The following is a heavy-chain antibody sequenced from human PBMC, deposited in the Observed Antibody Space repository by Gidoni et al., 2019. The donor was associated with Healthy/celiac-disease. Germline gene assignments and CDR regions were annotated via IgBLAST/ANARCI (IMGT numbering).Heavy chain of an antibody. Sequence: QVQLQQWGAGLLQPSETLSLTCAVYGGSLSGYYWSWIRQPPGKGLEWIWEINHSGRTNYNPSLKSRVTISVVTSKNQFSLKLSSVTAADTAVYYCARGATMVRGVISIYYYYMDVWGKGTTVTVSS. V-gene: IGHV4-34*01. CDR2: INHSGRT. CDR3: ARGATMVRGVISIYYYYMDV. D-gene: IGHD3-10*01. J-gene: IGHJ6*03. CDR1: GGSLSGYY.